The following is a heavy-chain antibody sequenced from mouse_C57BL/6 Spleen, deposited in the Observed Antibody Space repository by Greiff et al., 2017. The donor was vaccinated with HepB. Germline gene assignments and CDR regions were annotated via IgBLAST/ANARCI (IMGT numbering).Heavy chain of an antibody. CDR3: ARRTTVVAGNFDV. CDR1: GYTFTDYY. D-gene: IGHD1-1*01. V-gene: IGHV1-75*01. Sequence: VQLQQSGPELVKPGASVKISCKASGYTFTDYYINWVKQRPGQGLEWIGWIFPGSGSTYYNEKFKGKATLTVDKSSSTAYMLLSSLTSEDSAVYFCARRTTVVAGNFDVWGTGTTVTVSS. CDR2: IFPGSGST. J-gene: IGHJ1*03.